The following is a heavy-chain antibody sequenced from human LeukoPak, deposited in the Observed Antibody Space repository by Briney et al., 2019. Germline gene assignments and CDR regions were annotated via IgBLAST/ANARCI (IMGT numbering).Heavy chain of an antibody. CDR3: ARDSDYYDSSGYYALPTGY. CDR2: ISAYNGNT. J-gene: IGHJ4*02. Sequence: ASVKVSCKASGYTSTSYGISWVRQAPGQGLEWMGWISAYNGNTNYAQKLQGRVTMTTDTSTSTAYMELRSLRSDDTAVYYCARDSDYYDSSGYYALPTGYWGQGTLVTVSS. CDR1: GYTSTSYG. D-gene: IGHD3-22*01. V-gene: IGHV1-18*01.